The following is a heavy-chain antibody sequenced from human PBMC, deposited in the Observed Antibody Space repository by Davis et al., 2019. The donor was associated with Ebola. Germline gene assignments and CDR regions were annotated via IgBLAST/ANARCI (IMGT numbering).Heavy chain of an antibody. D-gene: IGHD3-3*01. CDR1: GYTFTSYG. CDR3: ARDPQFWSGYYAHYYGMDV. J-gene: IGHJ6*02. V-gene: IGHV1-18*01. CDR2: ISAYNGNT. Sequence: ASVKVSCKASGYTFTSYGISWVRQAPGQGLEWMGWISAYNGNTNYAQKLQGRVTMTTDTSTSTAYMELRSLRSDDTAVYYWARDPQFWSGYYAHYYGMDVWGQGTTVTVSS.